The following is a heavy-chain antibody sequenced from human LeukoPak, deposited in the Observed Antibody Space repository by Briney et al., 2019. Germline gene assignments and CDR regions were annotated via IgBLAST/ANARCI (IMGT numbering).Heavy chain of an antibody. D-gene: IGHD2-21*01. V-gene: IGHV1-46*01. CDR1: VYTFTSYY. Sequence: ASVTVSCKASVYTFTSYYIHWVRQAPGQGREWMGIINPSGGSTSYAQKFQGRVTMTRDTSTSTVYMELSSLRSEDTAVYYCATSSVFPYYYYGMDVWGQGTTVTVSS. CDR3: ATSSVFPYYYYGMDV. J-gene: IGHJ6*02. CDR2: INPSGGST.